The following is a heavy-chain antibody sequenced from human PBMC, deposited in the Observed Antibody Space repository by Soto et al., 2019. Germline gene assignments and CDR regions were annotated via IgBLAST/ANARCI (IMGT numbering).Heavy chain of an antibody. D-gene: IGHD2-15*01. CDR3: AGRPPVGYCSGGSCYLD. CDR1: GGTFSSYT. V-gene: IGHV1-69*02. Sequence: QVQLVQSGAEVKKPGSSVKVSCKASGGTFSSYTISWVRQAPGQGLEWMGRIIPILGIANYAQKFQGRVRIAAAKSTSTAYREVRRLRSEYTAVYYCAGRPPVGYCSGGSCYLDWGQGTLVTVSS. J-gene: IGHJ4*02. CDR2: IIPILGIA.